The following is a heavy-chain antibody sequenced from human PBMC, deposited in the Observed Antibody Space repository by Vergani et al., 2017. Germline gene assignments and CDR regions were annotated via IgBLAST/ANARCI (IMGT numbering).Heavy chain of an antibody. D-gene: IGHD6-6*01. CDR3: ARGLESSSSWSKSCWFDP. J-gene: IGHJ5*02. CDR2: IYHSGST. V-gene: IGHV4-30-2*01. CDR1: GGSISSGGYS. Sequence: QVQLQESGPGLVKPSQTLSLTCAVSGGSISSGGYSWSWIRQPPGKGLEWIGYIYHSGSTYYNPSLKSRVTISVDRSKNQFSLKLSSVTAADTAVYYCARGLESSSSWSKSCWFDPWGQGTLVTVSS.